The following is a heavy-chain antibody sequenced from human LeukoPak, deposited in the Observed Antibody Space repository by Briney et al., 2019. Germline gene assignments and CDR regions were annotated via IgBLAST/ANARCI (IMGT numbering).Heavy chain of an antibody. D-gene: IGHD3-16*01. CDR3: VTDWPVW. Sequence: GGSLRLSCAVSGFSLSAFGMHWARQAPGKGLEWVSYISDGSTNIYYADSVKARFTISRDNAKNSLFLQMNSLRAEDTAVYFCVTDWPVWWGQGTLVTVSS. J-gene: IGHJ4*02. V-gene: IGHV3-48*01. CDR1: GFSLSAFG. CDR2: ISDGSTNI.